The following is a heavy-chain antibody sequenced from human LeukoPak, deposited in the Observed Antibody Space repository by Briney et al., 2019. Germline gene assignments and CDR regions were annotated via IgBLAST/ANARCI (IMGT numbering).Heavy chain of an antibody. D-gene: IGHD4-17*01. CDR1: GRSISSYY. CDR3: ASHHYGDYVPFDY. Sequence: RSSETLSLTFSVPGRSISSYYWSWSRQPPGKVLEWVGYIYYSGSTNYNPSLKSRVTIAVDTSKHQFSLKLSSVTAADTAVYYCASHHYGDYVPFDYWGQGTLVTVSS. V-gene: IGHV4-59*08. CDR2: IYYSGST. J-gene: IGHJ4*02.